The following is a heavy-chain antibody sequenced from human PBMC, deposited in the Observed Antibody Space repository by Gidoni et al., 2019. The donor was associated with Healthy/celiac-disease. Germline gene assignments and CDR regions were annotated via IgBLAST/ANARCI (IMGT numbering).Heavy chain of an antibody. CDR3: ARDGPGAYDSSGYFDY. CDR2: ISYDGSNK. CDR1: GFPFRSYA. Sequence: QVQLVESGGGVVKPGRSLRLSCADSGFPFRSYAMHWVRQAPGKGLEWLAVISYDGSNKYYADSVKGRFTISRDNSKNTLYLQMNSLRAEDTAVYYCARDGPGAYDSSGYFDYWGQGTLVTVSS. D-gene: IGHD3-22*01. J-gene: IGHJ4*02. V-gene: IGHV3-30-3*01.